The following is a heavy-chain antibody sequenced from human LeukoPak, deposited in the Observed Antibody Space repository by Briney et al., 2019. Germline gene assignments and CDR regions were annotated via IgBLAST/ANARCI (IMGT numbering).Heavy chain of an antibody. Sequence: GRSLRLSCAASGFTFSSYGMHWVRQAPGKGLEWVAVISYDGSNKYYADSVKGRFTISRDNSKNTLYLQMNSLRAEDTAVYYCAKGYCFDYWGQGTLVTVSS. CDR1: GFTFSSYG. J-gene: IGHJ4*02. V-gene: IGHV3-30*18. CDR2: ISYDGSNK. CDR3: AKGYCFDY.